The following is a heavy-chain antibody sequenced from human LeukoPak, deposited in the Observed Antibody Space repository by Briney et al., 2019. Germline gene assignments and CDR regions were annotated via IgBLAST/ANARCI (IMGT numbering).Heavy chain of an antibody. J-gene: IGHJ5*02. Sequence: GASVKVSCKASGYTFTGYYMHWVRQAPGQGLEWMGWINPNSGGTNYAQKFQGRVTMTRDTSISTAYMELSRLRSDDTAVYYCARGAERFLEPRAHWFDPWGQGTLVTVSS. CDR2: INPNSGGT. V-gene: IGHV1-2*02. CDR1: GYTFTGYY. D-gene: IGHD3-3*01. CDR3: ARGAERFLEPRAHWFDP.